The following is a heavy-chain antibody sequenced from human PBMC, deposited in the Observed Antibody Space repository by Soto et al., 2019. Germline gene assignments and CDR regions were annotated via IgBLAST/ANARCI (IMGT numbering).Heavy chain of an antibody. CDR1: GFTFSTYS. J-gene: IGHJ4*02. CDR3: VRDAGSLGY. CDR2: ISGSGGTI. Sequence: EVQLVESGGGLVQPGGSLRLSCAGSGFTFSTYSMDWVRQAPGKGLEWISYISGSGGTIYYADSVKGRFTVSRDNAKNSLYLQMGSLRDEDTAVYYCVRDAGSLGYWGQGTLVTVSS. V-gene: IGHV3-48*02.